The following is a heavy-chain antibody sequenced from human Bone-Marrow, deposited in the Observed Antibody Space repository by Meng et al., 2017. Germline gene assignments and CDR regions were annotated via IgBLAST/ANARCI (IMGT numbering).Heavy chain of an antibody. CDR1: GGNFSSYA. J-gene: IGHJ2*01. D-gene: IGHD3-10*01. Sequence: QGQVVQSGAEVKKPGSSVKVSCKASGGNFSSYAISWGRQAPGQGLEWMGGIIPIFGTANYAQKFQGRVTITADESTSTAYMELSSLRSEDTAVYYCARGVKGFGELLGWYFDLWGRGTLVTVSS. V-gene: IGHV1-69*01. CDR2: IIPIFGTA. CDR3: ARGVKGFGELLGWYFDL.